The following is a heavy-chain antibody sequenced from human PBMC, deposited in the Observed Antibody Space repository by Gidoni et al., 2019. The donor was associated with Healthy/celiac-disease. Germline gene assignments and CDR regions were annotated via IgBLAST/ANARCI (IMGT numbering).Heavy chain of an antibody. CDR2: INHSGSH. J-gene: IGHJ4*02. V-gene: IGHV4-34*01. D-gene: IGHD3-3*01. CDR3: ASVRFLEWFRD. CDR1: GWSFSGYY. Sequence: QVQLQQLGAGLLKPSETLSLTCAVYGWSFSGYYWSWIRQPPGKGLSWIGEINHSGSHNYNPSLKSRVTISVDTSKNQFSLKLSSVTAADTAVYYCASVRFLEWFRDWGQGTLVTVSS.